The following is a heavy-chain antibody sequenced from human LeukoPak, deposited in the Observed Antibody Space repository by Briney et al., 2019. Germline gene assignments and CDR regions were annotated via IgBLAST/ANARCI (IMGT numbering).Heavy chain of an antibody. D-gene: IGHD6-13*01. CDR1: GGSFSGYY. Sequence: SETLSLTCAVYGGSFSGYYWSWIRQPPGKGLEWIGEINHSGSTNYNPSLKSRVTISVDTSKNQFSLKLSSVTAADTAVYYCARGRVAAAGLGYFQHWGQGTLVTVSS. J-gene: IGHJ1*01. CDR2: INHSGST. V-gene: IGHV4-34*01. CDR3: ARGRVAAAGLGYFQH.